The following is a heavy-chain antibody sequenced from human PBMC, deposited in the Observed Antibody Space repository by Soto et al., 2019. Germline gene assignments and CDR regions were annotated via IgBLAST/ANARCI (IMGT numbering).Heavy chain of an antibody. CDR3: ARVPLLSTVYWYFDR. V-gene: IGHV3-74*01. Sequence: EVQLVESGGGLVQPGGSLRLSCAASGFTFSSYWMHWVRQAPGKGLVWVSRINSDGSSTSYADSVKGRFTISRDNAKNTLYLQMNSLRAEDTAVYYCARVPLLSTVYWYFDRWGRGTLVTVSS. CDR2: INSDGSST. J-gene: IGHJ2*01. D-gene: IGHD4-17*01. CDR1: GFTFSSYW.